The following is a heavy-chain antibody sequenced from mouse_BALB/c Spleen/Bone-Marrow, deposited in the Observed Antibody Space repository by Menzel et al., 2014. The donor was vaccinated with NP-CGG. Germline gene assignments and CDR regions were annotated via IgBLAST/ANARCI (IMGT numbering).Heavy chain of an antibody. V-gene: IGHV5-15*02. CDR2: TSNLAYSI. CDR1: GFTFSDYG. CDR3: ATIYYGNSYAMDY. Sequence: EVNVVESGGGLVQPGGSRKPSCAASGFTFSDYGMAWVRQAPGKGPEWVAFTSNLAYSIYYADTVTGRFTISRENAKNTLYLEMSSLRSEDTAMYYCATIYYGNSYAMDYWGQGTSVTVSS. D-gene: IGHD2-1*01. J-gene: IGHJ4*01.